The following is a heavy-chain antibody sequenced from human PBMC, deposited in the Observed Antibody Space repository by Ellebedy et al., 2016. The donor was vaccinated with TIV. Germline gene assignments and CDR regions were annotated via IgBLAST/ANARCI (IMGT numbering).Heavy chain of an antibody. CDR2: LSGTGNNI. V-gene: IGHV3-23*01. CDR3: ARGKVLFDY. CDR1: GFTFSKYA. Sequence: GGSLRLXXAASGFTFSKYAMSWVRQAPGKGLEWVSSLSGTGNNIYYRDSVKGRFTISRDYSNNTLYLQMNNLGADDTAIYYCARGKVLFDYWGQGTVVTVSS. J-gene: IGHJ4*02.